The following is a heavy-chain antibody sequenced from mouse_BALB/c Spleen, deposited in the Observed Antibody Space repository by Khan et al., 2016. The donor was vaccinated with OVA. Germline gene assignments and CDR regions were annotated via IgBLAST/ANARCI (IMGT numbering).Heavy chain of an antibody. CDR1: GDSITSGY. CDR2: MIYSGNT. D-gene: IGHD2-12*01. CDR3: ARSYYSYAFAY. V-gene: IGHV3-8*02. Sequence: EVQLQESGPRLLKPSQTLSLTCSVTGDSITSGYWNWIRKFPGNKLEYMVYMIYSGNTSYNPSVKRRISITRHTSKNQYYLQLTPVTTEDTATYYAARSYYSYAFAYWGQGTLVTVS. J-gene: IGHJ3*01.